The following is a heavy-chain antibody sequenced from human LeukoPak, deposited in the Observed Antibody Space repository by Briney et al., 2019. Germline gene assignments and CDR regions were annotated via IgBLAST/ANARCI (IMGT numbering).Heavy chain of an antibody. V-gene: IGHV1-2*02. CDR3: ARSDSDDYGDYFDY. D-gene: IGHD4-17*01. Sequence: ASVKVSCKASGYTFTGYYMHWVRQAPGQGLEWMGWINPNSGGTNYAQKFQGRVTMTRDTSISTAYMELSRLRSDDTAVYYCARSDSDDYGDYFDYWGQGTLVTDSS. CDR2: INPNSGGT. J-gene: IGHJ4*02. CDR1: GYTFTGYY.